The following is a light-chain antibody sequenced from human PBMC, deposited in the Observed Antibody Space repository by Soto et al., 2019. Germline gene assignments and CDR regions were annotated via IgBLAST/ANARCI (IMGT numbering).Light chain of an antibody. V-gene: IGLV2-14*01. Sequence: QSALAQPASVSGSPGQSTIISCTGTSSDVGGYNYVSWYQQHPGKAPKFLIYEVDNRASGVSDRFSGSKSGNTASLTISELQAEGEADYYCSSYTSSNTLVFGTGTKVTVL. CDR2: EVD. J-gene: IGLJ1*01. CDR1: SSDVGGYNY. CDR3: SSYTSSNTLV.